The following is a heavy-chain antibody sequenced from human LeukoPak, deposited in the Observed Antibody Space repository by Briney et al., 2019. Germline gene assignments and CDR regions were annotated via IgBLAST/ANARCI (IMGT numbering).Heavy chain of an antibody. J-gene: IGHJ4*02. Sequence: GGSLRFSCAASEFSVGSNYMTWVRQAPGKGLEWVSTISGSGVTTYYADSVKGRFTISRDNSKNTLYLQMNSLRAEDTAVYYCAKDSRYGYRWDYDYWGQGTLVTVSS. CDR2: ISGSGVTT. CDR1: EFSVGSNY. D-gene: IGHD5-18*01. V-gene: IGHV3-23*01. CDR3: AKDSRYGYRWDYDY.